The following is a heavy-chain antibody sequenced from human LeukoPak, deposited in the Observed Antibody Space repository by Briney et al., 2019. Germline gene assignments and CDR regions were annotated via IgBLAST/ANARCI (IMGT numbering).Heavy chain of an antibody. D-gene: IGHD6-19*01. V-gene: IGHV3-23*01. J-gene: IGHJ4*02. Sequence: GGSLRLSCAASGFTFSSYAMSWVRQAPGKGLKWVSTINDNGDGTYYADSVKGRFTISRDISKNTVYLQMNSLRPEDTAVYYCAKEAAVAPDYWGQGTPVTVSS. CDR1: GFTFSSYA. CDR2: INDNGDGT. CDR3: AKEAAVAPDY.